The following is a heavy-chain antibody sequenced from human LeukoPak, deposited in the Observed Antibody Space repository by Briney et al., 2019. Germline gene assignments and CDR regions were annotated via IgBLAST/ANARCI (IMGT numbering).Heavy chain of an antibody. CDR2: ISTSSSYI. Sequence: PGGSLRLSCAGSGFTFSSHSMSWVRQAPGKGLEWVSSISTSSSYIDYADSVKGRFTISRDNSKNTLYLQMNRLRAEDTAVYYCAKGSRGSCSRTYCYPFDYWGQGTLVTVSS. J-gene: IGHJ4*02. CDR1: GFTFSSHS. V-gene: IGHV3-21*04. CDR3: AKGSRGSCSRTYCYPFDY. D-gene: IGHD2-2*01.